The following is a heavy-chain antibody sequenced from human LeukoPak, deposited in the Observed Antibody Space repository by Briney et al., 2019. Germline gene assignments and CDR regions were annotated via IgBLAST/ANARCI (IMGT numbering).Heavy chain of an antibody. CDR2: IYHSGST. D-gene: IGHD3-10*01. Sequence: SETLSLTCAVSGYSISSGYYWGWIRQPPGKGLEWIGIIYHSGSTYYNPSLKRRVTISVDTSKNQCSLKLSSVPAADTAVYYCARRGGAFALDYWGQGTLLTVSS. J-gene: IGHJ4*02. CDR1: GYSISSGYY. CDR3: ARRGGAFALDY. V-gene: IGHV4-38-2*01.